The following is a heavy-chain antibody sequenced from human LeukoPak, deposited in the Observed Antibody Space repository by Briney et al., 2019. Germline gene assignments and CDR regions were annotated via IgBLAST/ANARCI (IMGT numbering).Heavy chain of an antibody. CDR3: ARRAGAYSHPYDY. D-gene: IGHD4/OR15-4a*01. J-gene: IGHJ4*02. CDR2: INQDGSEK. Sequence: GGSLRLSCAASGFTFSSYWMSWVRQAPGKGLEWVANINQDGSEKYYVDSVKGRFTISRDNAKNSLYLQMNSLRAEDTAVYYCARRAGAYSHPYDYWGQGTLVTVSS. CDR1: GFTFSSYW. V-gene: IGHV3-7*01.